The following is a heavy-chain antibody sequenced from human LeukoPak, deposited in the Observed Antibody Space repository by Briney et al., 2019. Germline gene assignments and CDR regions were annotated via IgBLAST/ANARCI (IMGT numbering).Heavy chain of an antibody. D-gene: IGHD3-3*01. Sequence: GGSLRLSCAASGFTLSSYAMSWVRQAPGKGLEWVSAISDSGNTYHADSVKGRFTISRDSSKNTLFLQMNRLRPEDAAVYYCAKYYDFWSGYSQHYYYMDVWGKGTTVTVSS. CDR1: GFTLSSYA. CDR2: ISDSGNT. CDR3: AKYYDFWSGYSQHYYYMDV. V-gene: IGHV3-23*01. J-gene: IGHJ6*03.